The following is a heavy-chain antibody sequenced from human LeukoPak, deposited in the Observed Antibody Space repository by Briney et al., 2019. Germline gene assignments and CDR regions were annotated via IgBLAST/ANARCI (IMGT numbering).Heavy chain of an antibody. V-gene: IGHV4-4*07. D-gene: IGHD1-14*01. CDR2: IYTSGST. J-gene: IGHJ4*02. Sequence: SETLSLTCTVTDGSISSYYWSWIRQPAGEGREWIGRIYTSGSTNYNPSLRSRVTMSVDTSKNQFSLKLRSVTAAATAVYYCARGYSGVSDFDYWGQGTLVTVSS. CDR3: ARGYSGVSDFDY. CDR1: DGSISSYY.